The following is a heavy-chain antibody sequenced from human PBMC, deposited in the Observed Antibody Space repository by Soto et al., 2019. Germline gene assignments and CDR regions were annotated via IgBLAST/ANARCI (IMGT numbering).Heavy chain of an antibody. CDR2: VFYTGST. CDR1: GGSISGHY. CDR3: ARVGSSGWSPDY. D-gene: IGHD6-19*01. J-gene: IGHJ4*02. V-gene: IGHV4-59*11. Sequence: PSETLSLTCTVSGGSISGHYWIWTRQSPGERLEWIGYVFYTGSTNYNPSLKSRVTLSADTSKNQFSLRLSSVTAADTAVYYCARVGSSGWSPDYWGQGTLVTVSS.